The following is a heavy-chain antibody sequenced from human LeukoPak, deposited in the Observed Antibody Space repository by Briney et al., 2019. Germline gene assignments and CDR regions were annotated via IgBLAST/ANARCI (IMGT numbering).Heavy chain of an antibody. D-gene: IGHD2-8*01. V-gene: IGHV3-23*01. J-gene: IGHJ4*02. Sequence: SGGSRRLSCAASGFTFSSYAMSWVRQAPGKGLEWVSAISGSGGSTYYADSVKGRFTISRDNSKNTLYLQMNSLRAEDTAVYYCAKARVEGVLIHTLDYWGQGTLVTVSS. CDR3: AKARVEGVLIHTLDY. CDR1: GFTFSSYA. CDR2: ISGSGGST.